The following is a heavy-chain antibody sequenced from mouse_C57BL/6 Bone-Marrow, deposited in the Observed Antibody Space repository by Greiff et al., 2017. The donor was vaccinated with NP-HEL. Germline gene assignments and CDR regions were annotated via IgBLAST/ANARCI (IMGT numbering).Heavy chain of an antibody. Sequence: EVKLQQSGAELVKPGASVKLSCTASGFNIKDYYMHWVKQRTEQGLAWIGRIDPEDGETKYAPKFQGKATITADTSSNTAYLQLSSLTSEDTAVYYCAPSLYYGSPLCAYWGQGTLGTVSA. V-gene: IGHV14-2*01. CDR3: APSLYYGSPLCAY. CDR2: IDPEDGET. D-gene: IGHD1-1*01. J-gene: IGHJ3*01. CDR1: GFNIKDYY.